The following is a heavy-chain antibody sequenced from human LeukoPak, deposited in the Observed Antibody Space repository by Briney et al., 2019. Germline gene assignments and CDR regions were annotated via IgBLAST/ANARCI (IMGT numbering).Heavy chain of an antibody. V-gene: IGHV3-20*04. CDR2: INWNGGST. CDR3: ARAYSRSLPVDY. CDR1: GFTFDDYG. J-gene: IGHJ4*02. Sequence: GGSLRLSCAASGFTFDDYGMSWVRQAPGKGLECVSGINWNGGSTGYADSVKGRFTISRDNAKNSLYLQMNSLRAEDTAVYYCARAYSRSLPVDYWGQGTLVTVST. D-gene: IGHD6-13*01.